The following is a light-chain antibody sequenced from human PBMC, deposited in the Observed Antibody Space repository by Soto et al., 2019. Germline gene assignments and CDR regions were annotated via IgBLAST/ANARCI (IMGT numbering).Light chain of an antibody. CDR1: QSISGN. V-gene: IGKV3-15*01. Sequence: EIVMAQSPATLSVSPGERATLSCRASQSISGNLAWYQQKPGQAPRLLMFRTSSRATGFPARFSGSGSGTEFNLTISSLQSQDFGVYYCQQYNNWPSATFGGGTKLDIK. CDR3: QQYNNWPSAT. J-gene: IGKJ4*01. CDR2: RTS.